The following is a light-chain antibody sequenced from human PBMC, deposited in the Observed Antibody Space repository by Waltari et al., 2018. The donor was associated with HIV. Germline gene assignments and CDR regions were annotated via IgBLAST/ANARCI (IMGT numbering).Light chain of an antibody. CDR3: NSLDSSGNHLEV. V-gene: IGLV3-19*01. Sequence: SSELTQDPAVSVALGQTVRMTCQGDSLRSYYASWYQQKPGQAPVLVIYGKNNRPSAIPDRFSGASSGTTASLTITGAQAEDEADYYCNSLDSSGNHLEVFGGGTKLTVL. J-gene: IGLJ3*02. CDR1: SLRSYY. CDR2: GKN.